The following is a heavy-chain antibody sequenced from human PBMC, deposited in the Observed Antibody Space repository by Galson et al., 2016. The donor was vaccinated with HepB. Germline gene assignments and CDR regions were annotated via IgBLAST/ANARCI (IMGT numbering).Heavy chain of an antibody. Sequence: ETLSLTCTVSGGSIRDSSYYWGWIRHPPGKRLEWIGSIYYSGTTYYMPSLKSRVTLSVATSKNQFFLRLSSVTAADTAVYYCARRPMVTTGLFDYWGQGMLVTVSS. V-gene: IGHV4-39*01. CDR3: ARRPMVTTGLFDY. D-gene: IGHD4-17*01. J-gene: IGHJ4*02. CDR2: IYYSGTT. CDR1: GGSIRDSSYY.